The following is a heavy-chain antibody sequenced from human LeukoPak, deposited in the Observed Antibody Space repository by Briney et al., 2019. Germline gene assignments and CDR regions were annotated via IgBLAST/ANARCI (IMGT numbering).Heavy chain of an antibody. CDR1: GFTVSSNY. J-gene: IGHJ4*02. D-gene: IGHD3-10*01. CDR3: ARPGGYYGSGSYLDY. V-gene: IGHV3-53*01. CDR2: IYSGGST. Sequence: GGSLRLSCAASGFTVSSNYMSWVRQAPGKGLEWVSVIYSGGSTYYADSVKGRFTISRDDSKNTLYLQMNSLRAEDTAVYYCARPGGYYGSGSYLDYWGQGTLVTVSS.